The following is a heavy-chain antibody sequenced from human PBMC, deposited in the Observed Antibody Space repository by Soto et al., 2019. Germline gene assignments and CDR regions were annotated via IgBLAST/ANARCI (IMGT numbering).Heavy chain of an antibody. Sequence: QVQLVESGGGVVQPGRSLRLSCAASGFSFSDYGMHWVRQAPGKGLEWVALIYYDGSNEHYADSVQGRFTISRDNSKNTLYLQMNSLRVEDTAVYYCARDRGSDSAAFDFWGQGTVVAVSS. CDR1: GFSFSDYG. V-gene: IGHV3-33*08. CDR2: IYYDGSNE. CDR3: ARDRGSDSAAFDF. D-gene: IGHD1-26*01. J-gene: IGHJ3*01.